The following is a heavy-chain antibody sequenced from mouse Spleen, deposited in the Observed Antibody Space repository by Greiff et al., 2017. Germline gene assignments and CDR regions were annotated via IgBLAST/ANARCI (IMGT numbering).Heavy chain of an antibody. D-gene: IGHD3-1*01. CDR3: ARRSGSDGWFAY. CDR1: GFTFSSYT. Sequence: EVKLMESGGGLVKPGGSLKLSCAASGFTFSSYTMSWVRQTPAKRLEWVATISSGGGNTYYPDSVKGRFTISRDNAKNTLYLQMSSLRSEDTAMYYCARRSGSDGWFAYWGQGTLVTVSA. V-gene: IGHV5-9*04. J-gene: IGHJ3*01. CDR2: ISSGGGNT.